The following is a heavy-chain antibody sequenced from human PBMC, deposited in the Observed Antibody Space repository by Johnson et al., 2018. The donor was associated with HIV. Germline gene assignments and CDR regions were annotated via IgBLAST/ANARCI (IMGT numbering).Heavy chain of an antibody. CDR1: GFTVSSNY. CDR2: IYSGGST. Sequence: VQLVESGGGLVQPGGSLRLSCAASGFTVSSNYMSWVRQAPGKGLEWVSIIYSGGSTYYADSVKGRFTISRDNSKNTLYLKMNSLRAEDTAVYYCARDPSGSYAEVNPDARFDIWGQGTMVTVSS. D-gene: IGHD1-26*01. J-gene: IGHJ3*02. CDR3: ARDPSGSYAEVNPDARFDI. V-gene: IGHV3-66*01.